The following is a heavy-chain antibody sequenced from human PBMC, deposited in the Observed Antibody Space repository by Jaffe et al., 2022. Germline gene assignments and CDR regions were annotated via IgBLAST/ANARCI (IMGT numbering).Heavy chain of an antibody. V-gene: IGHV4-61*02. CDR3: ARDGAAAGATVADAYLIDY. CDR1: GGSISSGSYY. Sequence: QVQLQESGPGLVKPSQTLSLTCTVSGGSISSGSYYWSWIRQPAGKGLEWIGRIYTSGSTNYNPSLKSRVTISVDTSKNQFSLKLSSVTAADTAVYYCARDGAAAGATVADAYLIDYWGQGTLVTVSS. D-gene: IGHD6-13*01. J-gene: IGHJ4*02. CDR2: IYTSGST.